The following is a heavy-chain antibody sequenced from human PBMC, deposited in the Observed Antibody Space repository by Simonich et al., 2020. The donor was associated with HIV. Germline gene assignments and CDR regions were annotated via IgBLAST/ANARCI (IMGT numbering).Heavy chain of an antibody. Sequence: QVQLVQSGVEVKKPGASVKVSCKASGYTFTSFGITWVRQAPGQGLEWMGGITGYNGNTNYSQKFQGRGTMTADTSTTTAYMELRSLRSDDTAVYYCARGLDYYFDYWGQGTLVTVSS. CDR3: ARGLDYYFDY. CDR1: GYTFTSFG. J-gene: IGHJ4*02. V-gene: IGHV1-18*01. CDR2: ITGYNGNT. D-gene: IGHD5-12*01.